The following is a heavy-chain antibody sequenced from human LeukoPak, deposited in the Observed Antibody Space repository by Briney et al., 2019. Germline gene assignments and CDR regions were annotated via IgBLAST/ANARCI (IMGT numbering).Heavy chain of an antibody. CDR1: GFTFSSYG. CDR3: AILVRGVMRFDY. CDR2: IWYDGSNK. Sequence: GGSLRLSCAASGFTFSSYGMHWVRQAPGKGLEWVAVIWYDGSNKYYADSVKGRFTISRDNSKNTLYLQMNSLRAEDTAVYYCAILVRGVMRFDYWGQGTLVTVSS. J-gene: IGHJ4*02. V-gene: IGHV3-30*02. D-gene: IGHD3-10*01.